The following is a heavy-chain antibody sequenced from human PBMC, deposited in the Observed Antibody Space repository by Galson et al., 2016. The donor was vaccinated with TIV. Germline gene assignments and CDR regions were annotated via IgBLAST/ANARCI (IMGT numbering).Heavy chain of an antibody. J-gene: IGHJ4*02. D-gene: IGHD6-19*01. CDR3: AKDGGGWYTTGWYYFDY. CDR2: LSGSGSKT. CDR1: GFTFNNFA. V-gene: IGHV3-23*01. Sequence: SLRLSCAASGFTFNNFAMSWVRQAPGKGLEWVSSLSGSGSKTYYTDSVKGRFTISRDNSENTVYLLMNRLGAEDTAVYYCAKDGGGWYTTGWYYFDYWGQGTLVTVSS.